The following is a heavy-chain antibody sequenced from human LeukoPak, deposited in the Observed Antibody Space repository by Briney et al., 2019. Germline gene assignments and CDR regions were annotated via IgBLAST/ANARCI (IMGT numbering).Heavy chain of an antibody. V-gene: IGHV3-15*01. CDR3: VNPPDYFDY. CDR2: IKSKTDGGTT. Sequence: GGSLRLSCEASGFTLSNAWMSWVRQVPGRGLEWVGRIKSKTDGGTTDYAAPVKGRFTISRDDSKNTVYLQMNSLKTEDTAVCYCVNPPDYFDYWGQGTLVTVSS. CDR1: GFTLSNAW. J-gene: IGHJ4*02.